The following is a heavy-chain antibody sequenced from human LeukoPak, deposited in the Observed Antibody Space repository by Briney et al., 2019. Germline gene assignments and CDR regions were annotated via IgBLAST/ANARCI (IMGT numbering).Heavy chain of an antibody. J-gene: IGHJ3*01. CDR3: AKDLIL. V-gene: IGHV3-30*02. CDR2: IQYDGSRK. CDR1: GFTFSTSD. Sequence: PGGSLRLSCATSGFTFSTSDMHWVRQAPGKGLEWVSFIQYDGSRKNYVDSVKGRFTISRDNSKNTLYLQMFSLRPEDTVVYFCAKDLILWGQGTVVTVSS.